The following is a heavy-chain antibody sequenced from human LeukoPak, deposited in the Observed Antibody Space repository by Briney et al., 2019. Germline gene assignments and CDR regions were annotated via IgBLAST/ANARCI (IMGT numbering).Heavy chain of an antibody. CDR3: AKDLKKWYSSSLLGGVGSDY. Sequence: PSGGSLRLSCAASGFTFSSYAMSWVRQAPGKGLEWVSAISGSGGSTYYADSVKGRFTISRDNSKNTLYLQMNSLRAEDTAVYYCAKDLKKWYSSSLLGGVGSDYWGQGTLVTVSS. J-gene: IGHJ4*02. CDR1: GFTFSSYA. CDR2: ISGSGGST. V-gene: IGHV3-23*01. D-gene: IGHD6-13*01.